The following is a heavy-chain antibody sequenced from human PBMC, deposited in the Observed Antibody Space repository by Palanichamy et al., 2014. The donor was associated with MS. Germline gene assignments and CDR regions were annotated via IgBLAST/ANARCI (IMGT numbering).Heavy chain of an antibody. V-gene: IGHV3-23*01. CDR2: ISGSGGNT. J-gene: IGHJ4*02. CDR1: GFTFSNYA. CDR3: AKDQGIAVAGTYTYTDGY. D-gene: IGHD6-19*01. Sequence: EVQLLESGGAFVQPGGSLRLSCAASGFTFSNYAMTWVRQAPGKGLEWVSAISGSGGNTYYADSVKGRFTVSRDNSKNTLYLQMSSLGAEDTAVYYCAKDQGIAVAGTYTYTDGYWGQGTLVTVSS.